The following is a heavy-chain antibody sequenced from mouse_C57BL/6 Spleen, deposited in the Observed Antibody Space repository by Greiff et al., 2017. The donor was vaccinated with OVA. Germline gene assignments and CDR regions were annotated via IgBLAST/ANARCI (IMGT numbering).Heavy chain of an antibody. CDR1: GYTFTDYN. J-gene: IGHJ3*01. CDR2: INPNNGGT. V-gene: IGHV1-18*01. Sequence: EVKLMESGPELVKPGASVKIPCKASGYTFTDYNMDWVKQSHGKSLEWIGDINPNNGGTIYNQKFKGKATLTVDKSSSTAYMELRSLTSEDTAVYYCARELGGFAYWGQGTLVTVSA. CDR3: ARELGGFAY.